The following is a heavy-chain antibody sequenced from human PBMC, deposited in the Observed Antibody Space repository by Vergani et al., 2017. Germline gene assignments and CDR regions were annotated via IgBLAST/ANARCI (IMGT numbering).Heavy chain of an antibody. CDR1: GFTFSTYG. CDR3: ARAGDHWYFDL. V-gene: IGHV3-33*01. J-gene: IGHJ2*01. Sequence: QMQLVESGGGVVQPGRSLRLSCAASGFTFSTYGMHWARQAPGKGLEWVAVIWYDGSNKYYADSVKGRFTISRDNSKNTLYMQMNSLRAEDTAVYYYARAGDHWYFDLWGRGTLVTVSS. D-gene: IGHD3-16*01. CDR2: IWYDGSNK.